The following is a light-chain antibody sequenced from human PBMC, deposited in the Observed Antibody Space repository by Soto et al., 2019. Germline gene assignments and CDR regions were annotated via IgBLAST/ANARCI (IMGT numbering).Light chain of an antibody. CDR2: GAS. CDR1: QSVSTTF. V-gene: IGKV3-20*01. Sequence: EIVLTQSPDTLSLSPGERATLSCKASQSVSTTFLAWYQKKPGQPPRLLIYGASSRAPGIPDRFSGSGSGTDFTLTVSSLEPEDFAVYYCQQFGNSPMYTFGQGTKLEIK. CDR3: QQFGNSPMYT. J-gene: IGKJ2*01.